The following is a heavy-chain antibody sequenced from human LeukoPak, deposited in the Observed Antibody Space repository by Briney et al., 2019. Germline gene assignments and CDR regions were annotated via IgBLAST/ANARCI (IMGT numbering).Heavy chain of an antibody. CDR2: IYSGGST. D-gene: IGHD3-3*02. Sequence: TGGPLRLSCAASGFTVRNNYMSWVRQAPGKGLEWVSLIYSGGSTYYADSVKGRFTISRDNSNNTVYLQMNSLRAEDTAVYYCARAPSNAHFDYWGQGTLVTVSS. V-gene: IGHV3-66*01. CDR1: GFTVRNNY. CDR3: ARAPSNAHFDY. J-gene: IGHJ4*02.